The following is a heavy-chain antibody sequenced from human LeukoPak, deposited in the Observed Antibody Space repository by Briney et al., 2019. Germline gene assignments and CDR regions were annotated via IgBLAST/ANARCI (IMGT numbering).Heavy chain of an antibody. V-gene: IGHV3-48*03. CDR1: GFTFSSYE. CDR2: ISSSGSTI. D-gene: IGHD6-13*01. CDR3: AKYQQQLTPDDAFDI. J-gene: IGHJ3*02. Sequence: QPGGSLRLSCAASGFTFSSYEMNWVRQAPGKGLEWVSYISSSGSTIYYADSVKGRFTISRDNAKNSLYLQMNSLRAEDTAVYYCAKYQQQLTPDDAFDIWGQGTMVNVSS.